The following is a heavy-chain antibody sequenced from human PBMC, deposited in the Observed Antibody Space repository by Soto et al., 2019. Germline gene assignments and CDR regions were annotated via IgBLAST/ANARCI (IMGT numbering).Heavy chain of an antibody. CDR2: ISYDGSNK. D-gene: IGHD3-22*01. Sequence: GGSLRRSCAASGFTFSSYAMHWVRQAPGKGLEWVAVISYDGSNKYYADSVKGRFTISRDNSKNTLYLQMNSLRAEDTAVYYCARTTYYYDSSGCRWGQGTLVTVSS. CDR3: ARTTYYYDSSGCR. J-gene: IGHJ4*02. V-gene: IGHV3-30-3*01. CDR1: GFTFSSYA.